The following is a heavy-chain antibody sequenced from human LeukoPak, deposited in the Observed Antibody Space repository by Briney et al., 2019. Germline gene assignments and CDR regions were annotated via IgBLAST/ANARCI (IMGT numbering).Heavy chain of an antibody. J-gene: IGHJ4*02. D-gene: IGHD3-16*02. CDR3: AREGLSRTPPY. Sequence: ASVKVSCKASGVTFSSYAISWVRQAPGQGLEWMGGIIPIFGTANYAQKFQGRVTITTDESTSTAYMELSSLRAEDTAAYYCAREGLSRTPPYWGQGTLVTVSS. V-gene: IGHV1-69*05. CDR2: IIPIFGTA. CDR1: GVTFSSYA.